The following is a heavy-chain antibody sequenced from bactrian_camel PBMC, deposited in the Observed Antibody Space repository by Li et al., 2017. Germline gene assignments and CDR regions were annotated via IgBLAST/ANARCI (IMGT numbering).Heavy chain of an antibody. J-gene: IGHJ6*01. D-gene: IGHD6*01. Sequence: HVQLVESGGGLVQPGGSLRLSCAASGFTFSTFSNYYMGWVRQAPGKGLEWVSSISPPGGDTDYADSVKGRFTISRDNAKNTLYLQMNSLKTEDTAVYYCATGSRYVVVPGTQIHTDFAYWGQGTQVTVS. CDR3: ATGSRYVVVPGTQIHTDFAY. CDR1: GFTFSTFSNYY. CDR2: ISPPGGDT. V-gene: IGHV3-2*01.